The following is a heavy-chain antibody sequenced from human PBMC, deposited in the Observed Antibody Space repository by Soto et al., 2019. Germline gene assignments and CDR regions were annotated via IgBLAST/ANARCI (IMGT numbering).Heavy chain of an antibody. V-gene: IGHV4-39*01. CDR1: GGSISSRDYY. CDR2: TYYRGSS. J-gene: IGHJ4*02. CDR3: ARRGDSYAVFDY. D-gene: IGHD5-18*01. Sequence: SGTLSLTCTVSGGSISSRDYYGGWIRQPPGKGLEWIGTTYYRGSSHYNPSLKSRVAVSLDTSKNQISLKLSSVTAADTAVYYCARRGDSYAVFDYWGPGTLVTVSS.